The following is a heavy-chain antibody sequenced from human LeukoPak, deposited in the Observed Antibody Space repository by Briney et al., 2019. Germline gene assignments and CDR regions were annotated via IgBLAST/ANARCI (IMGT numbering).Heavy chain of an antibody. CDR3: ARDRKRITIFGVVQTPYNWFDP. D-gene: IGHD3-3*01. Sequence: PSETLSLTCTVSSGSISSYYWSWIRQPAGKGLEWIGRIYTSGSTNYNPSLKSRVTMSVDTSKNQFSLKLSSVTAADTAVYYCARDRKRITIFGVVQTPYNWFDPWGQGTLVTVSS. J-gene: IGHJ5*02. CDR1: SGSISSYY. CDR2: IYTSGST. V-gene: IGHV4-4*07.